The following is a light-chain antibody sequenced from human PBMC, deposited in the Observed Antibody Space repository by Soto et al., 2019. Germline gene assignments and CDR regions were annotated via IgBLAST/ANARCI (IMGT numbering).Light chain of an antibody. CDR2: AAS. CDR3: LQDYNYPLT. V-gene: IGKV1-6*01. CDR1: QNIRTY. J-gene: IGKJ4*01. Sequence: IQMTQSPSTLAASIGDIVTITCRASQNIRTYLTWYQQKPGKAPTVLIYAASTLQSGVPSRFSGSGSGTDFTLTISSLQPEDFATYYCLQDYNYPLTFGGGTKVDIK.